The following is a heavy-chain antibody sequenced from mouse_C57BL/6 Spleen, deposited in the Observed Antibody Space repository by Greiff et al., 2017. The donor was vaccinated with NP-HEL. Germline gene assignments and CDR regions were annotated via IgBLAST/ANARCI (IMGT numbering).Heavy chain of an antibody. J-gene: IGHJ3*01. V-gene: IGHV1-15*01. CDR3: TRSGGQLRLQFAY. D-gene: IGHD3-2*02. Sequence: VKLQESGAELVRPGASVTLSCKASGYTFTDYEMHWVKQTPVHGLEWIGAIDPETGGTAYNQKFKGKAILTADKSSSTAYMELRSLTSEDSAVYYCTRSGGQLRLQFAYWGQGTLVTVSA. CDR1: GYTFTDYE. CDR2: IDPETGGT.